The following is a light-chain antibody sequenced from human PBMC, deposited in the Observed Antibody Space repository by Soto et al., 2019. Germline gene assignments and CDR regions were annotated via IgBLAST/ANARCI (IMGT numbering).Light chain of an antibody. Sequence: EIVLTQYPGTLSLSPGERATLSCRARQSVSSNYLAWYQQKPGQAPRLLIYDASRRPTGIPDRFSGSGSGTDFTLTISRLEPEDFAVYYCQRYGNSPITFGQGTRLEI. CDR2: DAS. CDR1: QSVSSNY. CDR3: QRYGNSPIT. V-gene: IGKV3-20*01. J-gene: IGKJ5*01.